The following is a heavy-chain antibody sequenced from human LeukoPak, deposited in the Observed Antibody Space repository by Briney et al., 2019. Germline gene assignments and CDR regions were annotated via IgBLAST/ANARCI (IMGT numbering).Heavy chain of an antibody. CDR2: INHSGST. V-gene: IGHV4-34*01. CDR1: IDSFTNYY. Sequence: SETLSLTCAVYIDSFTNYYWNWIRQTPGKGLEWIGEINHSGSTNYNPSLKSRVTISVDTSKNQFSLKLSSVTAADTAVYYCARDSGTTGEVKFDPWGQGTLVTVSS. D-gene: IGHD3-10*01. CDR3: ARDSGTTGEVKFDP. J-gene: IGHJ5*02.